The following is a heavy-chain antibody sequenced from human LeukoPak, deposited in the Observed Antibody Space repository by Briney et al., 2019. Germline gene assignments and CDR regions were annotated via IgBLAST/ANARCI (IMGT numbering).Heavy chain of an antibody. CDR2: IYYSGST. J-gene: IGHJ4*02. Sequence: PSESLSLTCTVSAGSISSSSYYSGWIRQPPGKGLEWIGSIYYSGSTYYNPSLKSRVTISVDTSKNQFSLKLSSVTVADTELYYRARLRYCISTSCYVGQYYFDYLLQGTMVTVSS. CDR3: ARLRYCISTSCYVGQYYFDY. V-gene: IGHV4-39*01. D-gene: IGHD2-2*01. CDR1: AGSISSSSYY.